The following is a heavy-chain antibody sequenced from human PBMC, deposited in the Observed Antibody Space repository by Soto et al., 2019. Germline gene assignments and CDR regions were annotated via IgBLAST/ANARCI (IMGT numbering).Heavy chain of an antibody. V-gene: IGHV1-8*01. Sequence: ASVKVSCKASGYTFTSYDINWVRQATGQGLEWMGWMNPNSGNTGYAQKFQGRVTMTRNTSISTAYMELSSLRSEDTAVYYCARGYTAMVYYYYGMDVWGQGTTVTSP. CDR3: ARGYTAMVYYYYGMDV. D-gene: IGHD5-18*01. J-gene: IGHJ6*02. CDR2: MNPNSGNT. CDR1: GYTFTSYD.